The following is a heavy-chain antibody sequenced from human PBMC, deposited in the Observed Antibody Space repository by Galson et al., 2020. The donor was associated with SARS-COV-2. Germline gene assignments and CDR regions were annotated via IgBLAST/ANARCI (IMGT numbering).Heavy chain of an antibody. CDR3: AHIGSCSAGSCYPPLYGLYV. D-gene: IGHD2-15*01. V-gene: IGHV3-48*04. J-gene: IGHJ6*02. Sequence: GESLKISCAASGFTFNTYSMNWVRQAPGKGLEWVSYISSSSSTIYYADSVKGRFAISRDNAKNSLHLEMNSLRAEDTAVYYCAHIGSCSAGSCYPPLYGLYVWGQGTTVTVSS. CDR1: GFTFNTYS. CDR2: ISSSSSTI.